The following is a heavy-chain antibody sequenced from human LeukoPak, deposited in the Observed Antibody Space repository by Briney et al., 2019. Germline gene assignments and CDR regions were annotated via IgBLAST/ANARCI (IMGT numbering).Heavy chain of an antibody. V-gene: IGHV3-30*04. CDR3: ARDGVDYYDSSGFDY. CDR2: ISYDGSNK. CDR1: GFTFSSYA. J-gene: IGHJ4*02. D-gene: IGHD3-22*01. Sequence: GGSLRLSCAASGFTFSSYAMHWVRQAPGKGLEWVAVISYDGSNKYYADSVKGRFTISRDNSKNTLYLQMNSLRAEDTAAYYCARDGVDYYDSSGFDYWGQGTLVTVSS.